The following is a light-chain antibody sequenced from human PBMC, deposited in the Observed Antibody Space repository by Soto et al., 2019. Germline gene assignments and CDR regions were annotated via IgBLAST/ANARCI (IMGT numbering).Light chain of an antibody. CDR2: KNN. J-gene: IGLJ2*01. V-gene: IGLV1-47*01. Sequence: QSVLTQPPSASVTPGQRVTISCSGSSSNIGSNYVCWYQQLPGTAPKVLIYKNNQRPSGVPDRFSGSKSGTSASLAISGLRSDDEADYYCASRDDSLSALGFGGGTQLDRP. CDR3: ASRDDSLSALG. CDR1: SSNIGSNY.